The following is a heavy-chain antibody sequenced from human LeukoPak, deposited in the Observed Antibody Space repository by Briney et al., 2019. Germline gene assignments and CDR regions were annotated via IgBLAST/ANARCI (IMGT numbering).Heavy chain of an antibody. CDR2: ISGSGGST. V-gene: IGHV3-23*01. Sequence: GGSLRLSCAASGFTFSSYAMSWVRQALGKGLEWVSGISGSGGSTDYADSVKGRFTISRDNSKNTLYLQMNSLRAEDTAVYYCASSPLAARPKLDYWGQGTLVTVSS. J-gene: IGHJ4*02. CDR3: ASSPLAARPKLDY. D-gene: IGHD6-6*01. CDR1: GFTFSSYA.